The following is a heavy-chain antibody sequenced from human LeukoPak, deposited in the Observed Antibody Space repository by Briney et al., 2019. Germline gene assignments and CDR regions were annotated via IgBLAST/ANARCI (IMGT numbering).Heavy chain of an antibody. CDR3: ARARGGETSAWFDP. CDR2: ISGSGGST. Sequence: GGSLRLSCAASGFTFSSYGMSWVRQAPGKGLEWVSAISGSGGSTYYADSVKGRFTISRDNSKNTLYLQMNSLRAEDTAVYYCARARGGETSAWFDPWGQGTLVTVSS. CDR1: GFTFSSYG. J-gene: IGHJ5*02. V-gene: IGHV3-23*01. D-gene: IGHD2-15*01.